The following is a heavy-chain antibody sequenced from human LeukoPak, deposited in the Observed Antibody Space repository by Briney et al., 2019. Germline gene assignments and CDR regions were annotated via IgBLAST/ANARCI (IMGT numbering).Heavy chain of an antibody. J-gene: IGHJ3*02. D-gene: IGHD6-6*01. CDR3: AREYSSFDAFDI. V-gene: IGHV4-59*01. Sequence: PSETLSLTCTVSGGSISSYYWSWIRQPPGKGLEWIGYIYYSGSTNYNPSLKSRVTISVDTSKNQFSLKLSSVTAADTAAYYCAREYSSFDAFDIWGQGTMVTVSS. CDR2: IYYSGST. CDR1: GGSISSYY.